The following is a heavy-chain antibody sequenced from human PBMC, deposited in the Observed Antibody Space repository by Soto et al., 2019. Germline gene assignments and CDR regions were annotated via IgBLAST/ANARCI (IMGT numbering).Heavy chain of an antibody. CDR2: SIPVFGTA. CDR1: GGTFRNYA. CDR3: AIPLPKQQLVRGALDH. Sequence: QVQLVQSGAEVKKPGSSVKLSCKTSGGTFRNYAINWVRQTPEQGLEGMGGSIPVFGTANYAQTFQGRFTITADESTSTAYMELSSLRSEDTAVYYCAIPLPKQQLVRGALDHLGQDTLVTVAS. V-gene: IGHV1-69*01. D-gene: IGHD6-13*01. J-gene: IGHJ1*01.